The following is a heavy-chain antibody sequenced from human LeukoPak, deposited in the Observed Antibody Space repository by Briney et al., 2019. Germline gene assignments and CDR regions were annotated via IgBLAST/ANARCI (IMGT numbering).Heavy chain of an antibody. D-gene: IGHD6-19*01. CDR2: IFYSGST. J-gene: IGHJ5*02. CDR3: ARHGYSSGSLAWFDP. Sequence: SETLSLTCTVSGDSISSGSYYWGWIRQPPGKGLEWIGSIFYSGSTNYNPSLKSRVTISVDTSKNQFSLKLSSVTAADTAVYYCARHGYSSGSLAWFDPWGQGTQVTVSS. CDR1: GDSISSGSYY. V-gene: IGHV4-39*07.